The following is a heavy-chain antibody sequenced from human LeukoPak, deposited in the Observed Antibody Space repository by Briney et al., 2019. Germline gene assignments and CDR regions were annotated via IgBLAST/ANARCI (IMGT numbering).Heavy chain of an antibody. CDR3: ARGREGYSYAVDY. J-gene: IGHJ4*02. Sequence: PSETLSLTCTVSGGSISSYYWSWIRQPPGKGLEWIGYIYYSGSTNYNPSLKSRVTISVDTSKNQFSLKLSSVTAADTAVYYCARGREGYSYAVDYWGQGTLVTVSS. CDR1: GGSISSYY. D-gene: IGHD5-18*01. V-gene: IGHV4-59*12. CDR2: IYYSGST.